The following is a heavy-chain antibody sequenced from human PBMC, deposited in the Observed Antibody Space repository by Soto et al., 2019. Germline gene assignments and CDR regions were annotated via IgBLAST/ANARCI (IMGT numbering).Heavy chain of an antibody. CDR2: VLPFLDVT. CDR3: ARDRKNSNWPNFDS. D-gene: IGHD6-13*01. CDR1: EDTFSTYT. Sequence: QVQLVQSGSEVKEPGSSVKISCKTSEDTFSTYTLSWVRQAPGQGLVWMGRVLPFLDVTTYSQRFQGRVTITADRSTTTAYMELSSLTFEDTAVYYCARDRKNSNWPNFDSWGPGTLVTVSS. J-gene: IGHJ4*02. V-gene: IGHV1-69*02.